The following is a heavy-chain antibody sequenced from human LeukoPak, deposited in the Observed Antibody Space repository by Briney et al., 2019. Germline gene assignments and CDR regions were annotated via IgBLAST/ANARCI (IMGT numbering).Heavy chain of an antibody. D-gene: IGHD3-10*01. CDR3: ARDQSITMVRGVIITLDGMDV. CDR2: IYTSGST. V-gene: IGHV4-4*07. Sequence: SETLSLTCTVSGGSISSYYWSWIRQPAGKGLEWIGRIYTSGSTNYNPSLKSRVTMSVDTPKNQFSLKLSSVTAADTAVYYCARDQSITMVRGVIITLDGMDVWGQGTTVTVSS. CDR1: GGSISSYY. J-gene: IGHJ6*02.